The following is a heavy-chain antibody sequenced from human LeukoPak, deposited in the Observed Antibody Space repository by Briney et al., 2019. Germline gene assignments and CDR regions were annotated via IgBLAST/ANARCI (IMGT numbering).Heavy chain of an antibody. D-gene: IGHD5-18*01. CDR1: GFTFSNYW. V-gene: IGHV3-7*03. Sequence: GGSLRLSCAASGFTFSNYWMNWVRQAPGKGLEWVANINQDASEKNYVDSVKGRFTISRDNAKNSLYLQMNSLRAEDTAVYYCAGDRAMGDFWGQGTLVAVSS. J-gene: IGHJ4*02. CDR2: INQDASEK. CDR3: AGDRAMGDF.